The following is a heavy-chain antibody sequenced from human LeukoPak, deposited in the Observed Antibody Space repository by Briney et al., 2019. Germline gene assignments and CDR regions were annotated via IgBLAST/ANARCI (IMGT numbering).Heavy chain of an antibody. CDR1: GGSISSYY. V-gene: IGHV4-4*07. Sequence: SETLSLTCTVSGGSISSYYWSWIRQPAGKGLEWIGRFYTGGSTNYNPSLKSRVTISVDTSKNQFSLKLSSVTAADTAVYYCAREGYDILTGYYEHYFDFWGQGTLVTVSS. D-gene: IGHD3-9*01. CDR3: AREGYDILTGYYEHYFDF. J-gene: IGHJ4*02. CDR2: FYTGGST.